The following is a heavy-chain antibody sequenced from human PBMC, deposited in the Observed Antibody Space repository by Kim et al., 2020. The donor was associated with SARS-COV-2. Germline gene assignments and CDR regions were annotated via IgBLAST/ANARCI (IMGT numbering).Heavy chain of an antibody. CDR3: AIPRGFMVRGVLDY. V-gene: IGHV1-46*01. Sequence: AKKYQGRVTMTRDTSTSTVYMGLSSLRSEDTAVYYCAIPRGFMVRGVLDYWGQGTLVTVSS. D-gene: IGHD3-10*01. J-gene: IGHJ4*02.